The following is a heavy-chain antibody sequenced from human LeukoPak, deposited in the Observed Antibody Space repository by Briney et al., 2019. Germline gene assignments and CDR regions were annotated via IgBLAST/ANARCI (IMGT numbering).Heavy chain of an antibody. CDR1: GFTFIDYA. D-gene: IGHD3-10*01. J-gene: IGHJ4*02. V-gene: IGHV3-23*01. CDR3: AKDIRAVGTSVFEY. Sequence: PGGSLRLSCATSGFTFIDYAMSWGRQAPGKGLEWVSSISISGYTYYAVSVKGRFTVSRDISNNTLYLQMNSLRAEDTAMYYCAKDIRAVGTSVFEYWGQGTLASVSS. CDR2: ISISGYT.